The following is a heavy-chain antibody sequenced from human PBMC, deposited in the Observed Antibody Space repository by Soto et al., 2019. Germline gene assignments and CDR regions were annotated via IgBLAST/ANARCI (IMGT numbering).Heavy chain of an antibody. J-gene: IGHJ4*02. D-gene: IGHD3-22*01. V-gene: IGHV1-2*02. CDR3: ARIKIYYASSGPFDY. CDR1: GYTFTGYY. Sequence: ASVEVSCKASGYTFTGYYIHWVRQAPGQGLEWMGWMDPNNGDTNYAQKFQGRVTMTRDTSITTASMELSRLTSDDPAVYFCARIKIYYASSGPFDYWGQGTLVTV. CDR2: MDPNNGDT.